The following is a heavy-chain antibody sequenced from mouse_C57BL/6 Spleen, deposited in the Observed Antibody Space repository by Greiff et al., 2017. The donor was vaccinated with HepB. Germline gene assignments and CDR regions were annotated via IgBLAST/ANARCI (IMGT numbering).Heavy chain of an antibody. V-gene: IGHV1-74*01. CDR3: AIPSMITTDYYAMDY. D-gene: IGHD2-4*01. Sequence: QVQLQQPGAELVKPGASVKVSCKASGYTFTSYWLHWVKQRPGQGLEWIGRIHPSDSDTNYNQKFKGKATLTVDKSSSTAYMQLSSLTSEDSAVYYCAIPSMITTDYYAMDYWGQGTSVTVSS. CDR1: GYTFTSYW. J-gene: IGHJ4*01. CDR2: IHPSDSDT.